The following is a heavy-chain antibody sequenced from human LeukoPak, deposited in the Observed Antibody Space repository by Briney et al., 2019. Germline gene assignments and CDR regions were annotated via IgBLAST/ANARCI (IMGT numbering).Heavy chain of an antibody. CDR3: ASDVVPAAISRGRDY. CDR2: ISSSSSYI. D-gene: IGHD2-2*01. J-gene: IGHJ4*02. V-gene: IGHV3-21*04. Sequence: GGALRLSCAASGFTFSSYSMNWVRQAPGKGLEGVSSISSSSSYIYYADSVKGRFTISRDNAKNSLYLQMNSLRAEDTAVYYCASDVVPAAISRGRDYWGQGTLVTVSS. CDR1: GFTFSSYS.